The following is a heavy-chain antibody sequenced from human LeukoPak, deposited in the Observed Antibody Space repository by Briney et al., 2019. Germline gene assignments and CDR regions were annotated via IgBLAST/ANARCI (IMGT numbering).Heavy chain of an antibody. Sequence: GESLKIPSQAPSYSFTSYWVGSVRQMPGKGLEWMGTIFPGYPDTRYSPSFQGQVTISADKSTSTAYLQWSSLKGSDSAMYYCARRGYGGIWKEIDCWGEGSEVSVSS. J-gene: IGHJ4*02. D-gene: IGHD4-23*01. CDR2: IFPGYPDT. CDR1: SYSFTSYW. CDR3: ARRGYGGIWKEIDC. V-gene: IGHV5-51*01.